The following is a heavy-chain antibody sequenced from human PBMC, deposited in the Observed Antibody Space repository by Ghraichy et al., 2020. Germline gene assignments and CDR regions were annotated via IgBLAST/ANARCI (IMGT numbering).Heavy chain of an antibody. CDR2: ISSSSGYI. J-gene: IGHJ3*02. V-gene: IGHV3-21*01. CDR1: GFTFTSYS. Sequence: GGSLRLSCAASGFTFTSYSMNWVRQAPGKGLEWVSSISSSSGYIYYADSLKGRFTISRDNAKNSLYLQMNSLRAEGTAVYYCARQLSSFDAFDIWGQGTMVTVSS. D-gene: IGHD2-15*01. CDR3: ARQLSSFDAFDI.